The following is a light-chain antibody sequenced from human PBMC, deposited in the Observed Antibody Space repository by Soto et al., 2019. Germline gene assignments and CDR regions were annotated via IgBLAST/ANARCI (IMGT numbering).Light chain of an antibody. V-gene: IGKV4-1*01. CDR1: QSVLYSSNNKNY. CDR3: QQYYSTPPYT. Sequence: DIVMTQSPDSLAVSLGERATINCKSSQSVLYSSNNKNYLAWYQQKPGQPPKLPIYWASTRESGVPDRFSGSGAGTDFTLTISSLQAEDVAVYYCQQYYSTPPYTFGQGTKLDIK. CDR2: WAS. J-gene: IGKJ2*01.